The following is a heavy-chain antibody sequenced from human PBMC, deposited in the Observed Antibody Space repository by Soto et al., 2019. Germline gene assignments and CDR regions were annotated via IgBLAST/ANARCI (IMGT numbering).Heavy chain of an antibody. Sequence: SQALSLTCAISGNSVSSNGDARNSTRQSPSRGLEWLGRTYYRPRWYNDYAVSVKSRITVNPDTSKNQFSLQLKSVTPEDTAVYYCARTEGYFDYWGQGTLVTVSS. CDR1: GNSVSSNGDA. J-gene: IGHJ4*02. V-gene: IGHV6-1*01. CDR3: ARTEGYFDY. CDR2: TYYRPRWYN.